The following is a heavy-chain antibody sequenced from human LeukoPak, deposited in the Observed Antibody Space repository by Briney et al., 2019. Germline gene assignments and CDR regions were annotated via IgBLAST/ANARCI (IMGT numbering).Heavy chain of an antibody. J-gene: IGHJ4*02. Sequence: SETLSLTCAVSGGSISSGGYSWSWIRQPPGQGLEWIGYIYHSGSTYYNPSLKSRVTISVDRSKNQFSLKLSSVTAADTAVYYCARGLYYYDSSGYYRHYFDYWGQGTLVTVSS. CDR2: IYHSGST. CDR3: ARGLYYYDSSGYYRHYFDY. V-gene: IGHV4-30-2*01. D-gene: IGHD3-22*01. CDR1: GGSISSGGYS.